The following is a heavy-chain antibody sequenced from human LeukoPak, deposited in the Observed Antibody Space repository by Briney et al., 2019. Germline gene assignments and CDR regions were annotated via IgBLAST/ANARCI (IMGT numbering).Heavy chain of an antibody. J-gene: IGHJ4*02. CDR1: GGSISSSSYY. V-gene: IGHV4-39*01. CDR2: IYYSGST. CDR3: ARHRIRYDFWSGFPPDY. Sequence: SETLSLTCTVSGGSISSSSYYWGWIRQPPGKGLEWIGSIYYSGSTYYNPSLKSRVTISVDTSKNQFSLKLSSVTAADTAVYYRARHRIRYDFWSGFPPDYWGQGTLVTVSS. D-gene: IGHD3-3*01.